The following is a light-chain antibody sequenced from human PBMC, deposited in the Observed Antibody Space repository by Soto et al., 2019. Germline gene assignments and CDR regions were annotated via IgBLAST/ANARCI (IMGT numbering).Light chain of an antibody. V-gene: IGKV3-20*01. CDR1: QSVRDSY. CDR3: QQYGSSPGT. J-gene: IGKJ1*01. CDR2: ETS. Sequence: EIVLTQSPGTLSLSPGERVTLSCRASQSVRDSYLAWYQQKPGQAPSLLIYETSSRATGIPDRFRGSGSGTEFALTITRVEPEDVAMYFCQQYGSSPGTFGQGTKVEI.